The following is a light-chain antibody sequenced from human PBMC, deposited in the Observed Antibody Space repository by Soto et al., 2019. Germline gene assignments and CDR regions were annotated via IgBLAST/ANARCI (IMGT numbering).Light chain of an antibody. Sequence: DIQMTQSPSSLSASVVDRVTITCRASQGISTYLNWYQQKPGKAPKLLIYKASTLKSGVPSRFSGSGSGTDFTLTISRLEPEDFAVYYCQQYGSSGTFGQGTKVDI. CDR1: QGISTY. V-gene: IGKV1-39*01. J-gene: IGKJ1*01. CDR3: QQYGSSGT. CDR2: KAS.